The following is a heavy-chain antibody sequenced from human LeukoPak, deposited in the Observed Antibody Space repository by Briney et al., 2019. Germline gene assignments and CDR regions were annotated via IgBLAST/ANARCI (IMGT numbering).Heavy chain of an antibody. CDR1: GGTFSSYA. CDR3: AKCNGLRFSEWTYNWFDP. D-gene: IGHD3-3*01. J-gene: IGHJ5*02. Sequence: SVKVSCKASGGTFSSYAISWVRQAPGQGLEWMGGIIPIFGTANYAQKFQGGVTITTDESTSTAYMELSSLRSEDTAVYYCAKCNGLRFSEWTYNWFDPWGQGTLVTVSS. V-gene: IGHV1-69*05. CDR2: IIPIFGTA.